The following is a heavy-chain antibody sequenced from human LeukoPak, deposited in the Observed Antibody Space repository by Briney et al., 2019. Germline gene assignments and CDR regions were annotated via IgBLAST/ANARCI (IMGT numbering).Heavy chain of an antibody. D-gene: IGHD4-17*01. J-gene: IGHJ4*02. V-gene: IGHV3-7*01. CDR3: AKDLVYGANCFFES. CDR1: GFTFGSYW. CDR2: IKQDGSEK. Sequence: GGSLRLSCEGSGFTFGSYWISWVRQAPGKGLEWVANIKQDGSEKYYLDSVKGRFTISRDNAKNSLYLQMNSLRAEDTAVYYCAKDLVYGANCFFESWGQGTLVTVSS.